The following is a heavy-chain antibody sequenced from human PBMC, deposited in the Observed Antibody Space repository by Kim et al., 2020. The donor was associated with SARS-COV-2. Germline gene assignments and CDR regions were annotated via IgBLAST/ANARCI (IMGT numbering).Heavy chain of an antibody. CDR3: ARDSGGFITIPYYFDY. J-gene: IGHJ4*02. V-gene: IGHV1-69*04. Sequence: KFQGRVTITADKSTSTAYMELSSLRSEDTAVYYCARDSGGFITIPYYFDYWGQGTLVTVSS. D-gene: IGHD3-9*01.